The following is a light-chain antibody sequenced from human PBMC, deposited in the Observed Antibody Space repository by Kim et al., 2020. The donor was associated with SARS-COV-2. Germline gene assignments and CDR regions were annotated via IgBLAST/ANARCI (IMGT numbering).Light chain of an antibody. CDR2: DAS. J-gene: IGKJ2*03. V-gene: IGKV3-11*01. CDR1: QSVSSY. CDR3: QQRSNWPPYS. Sequence: LSPRERATIPCRASQSVSSYLAGYQQKPGQAPRLLIYDASNRATGIPARFSGSGSGTDFTLTISSLEPEDFAVYYCQQRSNWPPYSFGQGTKLEI.